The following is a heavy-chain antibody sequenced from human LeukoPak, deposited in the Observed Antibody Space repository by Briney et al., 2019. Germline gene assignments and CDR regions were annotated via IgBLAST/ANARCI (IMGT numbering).Heavy chain of an antibody. J-gene: IGHJ4*02. CDR1: GFTFSSYW. CDR3: AKDPTDFDSSGQTYFDY. CDR2: ISGSGGIT. Sequence: GGSLRLSCAASGFTFSSYWMSWVRQAPGKGLEWVSGISGSGGITHYADSVRGRFTISRDNSKNTLYLQMNSLRAEDTAVYYCAKDPTDFDSSGQTYFDYWGQGSLVTVSS. D-gene: IGHD3-22*01. V-gene: IGHV3-23*01.